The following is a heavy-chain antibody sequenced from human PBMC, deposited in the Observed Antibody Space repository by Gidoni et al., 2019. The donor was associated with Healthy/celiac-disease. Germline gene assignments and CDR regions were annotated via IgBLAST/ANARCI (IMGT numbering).Heavy chain of an antibody. CDR2: ISGSGGST. J-gene: IGHJ4*02. Sequence: EVQLLESGGGLVQPGGSLRLSCAASGFTFSSYAMSWVRQAPGKGLEWVSAISGSGGSTYYADSVKGRFTISRDNSKNTLYLQMNSLRAEDTAVYYCAKKGEVGFPGVYYFDYWGQGTLVTVSS. CDR1: GFTFSSYA. CDR3: AKKGEVGFPGVYYFDY. V-gene: IGHV3-23*01. D-gene: IGHD3-10*01.